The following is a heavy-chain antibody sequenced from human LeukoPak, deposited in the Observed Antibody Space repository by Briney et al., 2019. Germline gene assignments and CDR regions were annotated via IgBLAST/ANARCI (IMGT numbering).Heavy chain of an antibody. Sequence: PSETLSLTCAVYGGSFSGYYWSWIRQPPGKGLEWIGEINHSGSTNYNPSLKSRVTISVDKSKNQFSLKLSSVTAADTAVYYCARTRGYSYGSYYFDYWGQGTLVTVSS. V-gene: IGHV4-34*01. CDR1: GGSFSGYY. CDR2: INHSGST. J-gene: IGHJ4*02. D-gene: IGHD5-18*01. CDR3: ARTRGYSYGSYYFDY.